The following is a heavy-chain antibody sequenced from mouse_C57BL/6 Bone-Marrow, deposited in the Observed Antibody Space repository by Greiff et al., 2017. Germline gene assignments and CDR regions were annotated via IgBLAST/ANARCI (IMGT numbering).Heavy chain of an antibody. Sequence: DVKLQESGAELVRPGASVKLSCTASGFNIKDDYMHWVKQRPEQGLEWIGWIDPENGDTEYASKFQGKATITADPSSNTAYLQLSSLTSEDTAVYYCTTGTVVAHFDYWGQGTTLTVSS. CDR3: TTGTVVAHFDY. CDR2: IDPENGDT. D-gene: IGHD1-1*01. CDR1: GFNIKDDY. V-gene: IGHV14-4*01. J-gene: IGHJ2*01.